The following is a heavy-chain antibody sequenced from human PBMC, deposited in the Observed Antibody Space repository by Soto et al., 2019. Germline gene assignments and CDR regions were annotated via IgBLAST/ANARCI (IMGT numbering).Heavy chain of an antibody. CDR3: AREGVWGSYRYESHFDY. Sequence: GASVKVSCKASGYTFTGYYMHWVRQAPGQGLEWMGWINPNSGGTNYAQKFQGWVTMTRDTSISTAYMELSRLRSDDTAVYYCAREGVWGSYRYESHFDYWGQGTLVTVSS. V-gene: IGHV1-2*04. D-gene: IGHD3-16*02. CDR2: INPNSGGT. CDR1: GYTFTGYY. J-gene: IGHJ4*02.